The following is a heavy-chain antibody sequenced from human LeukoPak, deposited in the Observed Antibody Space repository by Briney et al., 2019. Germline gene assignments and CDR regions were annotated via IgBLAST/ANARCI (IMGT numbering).Heavy chain of an antibody. CDR1: GFTFGGYS. CDR3: AREVSEGFDF. Sequence: PGGSLRLSCTASGFTFGGYSMNWIRQAPGKGLEWVSSFGTRSTSIYHAGSVKGRFAISRDNAKNSLYLQMNSLRAEDTALYYCAREVSEGFDFWGQGTLVTVS. V-gene: IGHV3-21*01. J-gene: IGHJ4*02. CDR2: FGTRSTSI. D-gene: IGHD3-22*01.